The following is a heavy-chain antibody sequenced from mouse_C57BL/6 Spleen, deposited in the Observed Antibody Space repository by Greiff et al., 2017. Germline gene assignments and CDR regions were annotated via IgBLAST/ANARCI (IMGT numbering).Heavy chain of an antibody. V-gene: IGHV3-6*01. D-gene: IGHD1-1*01. Sequence: EVKLQQSGPGLVKPSQSLSLTCSVTGYSITSGYYWNWIRQFPGNKLEWMGYISYDGSNNYNPSLKNRIPITRDTSKKQFFLKLNSVTTEDTATYYCASIYYGSSYYAMDYWGQGTSVTVSS. CDR2: ISYDGSN. J-gene: IGHJ4*01. CDR3: ASIYYGSSYYAMDY. CDR1: GYSITSGYY.